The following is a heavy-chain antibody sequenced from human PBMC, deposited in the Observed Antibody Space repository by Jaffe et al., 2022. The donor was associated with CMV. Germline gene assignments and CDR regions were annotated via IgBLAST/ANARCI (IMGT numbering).Heavy chain of an antibody. CDR1: GFTFSSYG. Sequence: QVQLVESGGGVVQPGRSLRLSCAASGFTFSSYGMHWVRQAPGKGLEWVAVISYDGSNKYYADSVKGRFTISRDNSKNTLYLQMNSLRAEDTAVYYCAKDTNDYGDYALDYWGQGTLVTVSS. D-gene: IGHD4-17*01. V-gene: IGHV3-30*18. CDR3: AKDTNDYGDYALDY. CDR2: ISYDGSNK. J-gene: IGHJ4*02.